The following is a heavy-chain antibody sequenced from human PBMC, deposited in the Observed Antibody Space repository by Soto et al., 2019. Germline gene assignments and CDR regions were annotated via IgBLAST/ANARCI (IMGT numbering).Heavy chain of an antibody. CDR1: GGSISSYY. Sequence: SETLSLTCTVSGGSISSYYWSWIRQPPGKGLEWIGYIYYSGSTNYNPSLKSRVTISVDASKNQFSLKLSSVTAADTAVYYCARVGDYYYYYGMDVWGQGTTVTVS. J-gene: IGHJ6*02. D-gene: IGHD2-21*02. CDR3: ARVGDYYYYYGMDV. CDR2: IYYSGST. V-gene: IGHV4-59*01.